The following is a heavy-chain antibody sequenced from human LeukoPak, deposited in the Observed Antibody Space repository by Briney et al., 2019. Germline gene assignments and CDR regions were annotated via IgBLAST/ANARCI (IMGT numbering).Heavy chain of an antibody. D-gene: IGHD6-6*01. CDR3: ARRYTDSSEGFDY. V-gene: IGHV1-2*02. CDR1: GYPFTTYG. CDR2: INPNNGGT. Sequence: ASVKVSCKASGYPFTTYGINWVRQAPGQGLEWMGWINPNNGGTNYAGKFQGRVTVTSDTSISTAYMELSGLRSDDTAVYYCARRYTDSSEGFDYWGQGTLVTVSS. J-gene: IGHJ4*02.